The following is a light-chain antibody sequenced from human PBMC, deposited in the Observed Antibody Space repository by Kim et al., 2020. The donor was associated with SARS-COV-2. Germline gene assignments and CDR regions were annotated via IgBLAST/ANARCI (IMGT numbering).Light chain of an antibody. Sequence: PGERATRACRTSRSVGSDYIAWYQQKPGQAPRLLIYGTSSRATGIPDRFSGSGSGTDFTLTISRLEPEDFAVFYCQQYDTSPWTFGQGTKVDIK. CDR3: QQYDTSPWT. CDR1: RSVGSDY. J-gene: IGKJ1*01. CDR2: GTS. V-gene: IGKV3-20*01.